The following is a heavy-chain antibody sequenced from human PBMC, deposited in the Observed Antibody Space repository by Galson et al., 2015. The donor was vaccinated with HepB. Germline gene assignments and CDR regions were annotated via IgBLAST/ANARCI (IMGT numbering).Heavy chain of an antibody. CDR1: GFTFSRYA. CDR3: ARSGGAV. V-gene: IGHV3-30-3*01. J-gene: IGHJ4*02. D-gene: IGHD3-10*01. Sequence: SLRLSCAASGFTFSRYAMHWVRQAPGKGLEWVAVISYDGSNKYYADSVKGRFTISRDNSKNTLYLQMNSLRAEDTAVYYCARSGGAVWGQGTLVTVSS. CDR2: ISYDGSNK.